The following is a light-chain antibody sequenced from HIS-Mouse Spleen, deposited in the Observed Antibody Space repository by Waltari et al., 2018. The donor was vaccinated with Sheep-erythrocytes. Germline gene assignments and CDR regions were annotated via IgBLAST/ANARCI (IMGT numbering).Light chain of an antibody. CDR2: DGS. J-gene: IGLJ3*02. V-gene: IGLV2-23*01. Sequence: QSALTQPPSVSGSPGQSITISCTGTSSDVGGYNFVSWYQQPPGKAPKHMIYDGSKRPSWVSTRCSGSKSGNTASLPIFGVQAEDEAAYYCCSYAGSSTPWVFGGGTKLTVL. CDR3: CSYAGSSTPWV. CDR1: SSDVGGYNF.